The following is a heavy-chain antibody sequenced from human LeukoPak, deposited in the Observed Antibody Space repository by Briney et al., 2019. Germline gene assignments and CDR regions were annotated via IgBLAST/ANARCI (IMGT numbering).Heavy chain of an antibody. V-gene: IGHV3-20*04. CDR2: INWNGGST. CDR3: ARGCDVSCYRLDF. Sequence: PGGSLRLSCAASGFTFDDYGMSWIRQAPGKGLEWVSGINWNGGSTGYADSVKGRFTISRDISKSTLYLQMNSLRAEDTAIYYCARGCDVSCYRLDFWGQGTLVTVSS. CDR1: GFTFDDYG. J-gene: IGHJ4*02. D-gene: IGHD2-2*01.